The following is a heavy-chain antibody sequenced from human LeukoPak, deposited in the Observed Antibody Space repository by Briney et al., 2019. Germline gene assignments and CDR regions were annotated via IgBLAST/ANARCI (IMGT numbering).Heavy chain of an antibody. CDR3: ARQGRSDYDYVWGSYRPRPLGPVLN. J-gene: IGHJ4*02. CDR1: GYSFTSYW. CDR2: IYPGDSDT. Sequence: GESLKISCKGSGYSFTSYWIGWVRQMPGKGLEWRGIIYPGDSDTRYSPSFQGQVTISADKSISTAYLQWSSLKASDTAMYYCARQGRSDYDYVWGSYRPRPLGPVLNWGQGTLVTVSS. V-gene: IGHV5-51*01. D-gene: IGHD3-16*02.